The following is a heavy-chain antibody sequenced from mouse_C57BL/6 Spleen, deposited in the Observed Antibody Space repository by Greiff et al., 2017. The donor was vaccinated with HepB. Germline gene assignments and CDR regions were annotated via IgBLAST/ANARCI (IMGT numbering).Heavy chain of an antibody. CDR1: GYTFTSYW. J-gene: IGHJ3*01. CDR2: IDPSDSYT. D-gene: IGHD4-1*01. Sequence: VQLQQPGAELVMPGASVKLSCKASGYTFTSYWMHWVKQRPGQGLEWIGEIDPSDSYTNYNQKFKGKSTLTVEKSSSTAYMQLSSLTSAYSAVYYCARSPANWDWFAYWGQGTLVTVSA. CDR3: ARSPANWDWFAY. V-gene: IGHV1-69*01.